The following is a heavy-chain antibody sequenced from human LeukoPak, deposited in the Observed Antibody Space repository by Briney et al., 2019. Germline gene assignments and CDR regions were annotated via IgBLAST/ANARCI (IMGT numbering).Heavy chain of an antibody. J-gene: IGHJ4*02. CDR2: INHSGST. V-gene: IGHV4-34*01. CDR1: GGSFSGYY. Sequence: KPSETLSLTCAVYGGSFSGYYWSWIRQPPGKGLEWIGEINHSGSTNYNPSLKSRVTISVDTSKNQFSLKLSSVTAADTAVYYCARGQYDFWSGYLYWGQGTLVTVSS. CDR3: ARGQYDFWSGYLY. D-gene: IGHD3-3*01.